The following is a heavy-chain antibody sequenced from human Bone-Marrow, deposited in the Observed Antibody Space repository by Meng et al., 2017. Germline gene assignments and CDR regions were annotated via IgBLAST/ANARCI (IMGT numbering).Heavy chain of an antibody. J-gene: IGHJ4*02. CDR2: ISYDGSNK. CDR1: GFTFSSYA. D-gene: IGHD3-9*01. V-gene: IGHV3-30*01. Sequence: GGSLRLSCAASGFTFSSYAMHWVRQAPGKGLEWVAVISYDGSNKYYADSVKGRFTISRDNSKNTLYLQMNSLRAEDTAVYYCARDADWVIFDHWGQGALVTVSS. CDR3: ARDADWVIFDH.